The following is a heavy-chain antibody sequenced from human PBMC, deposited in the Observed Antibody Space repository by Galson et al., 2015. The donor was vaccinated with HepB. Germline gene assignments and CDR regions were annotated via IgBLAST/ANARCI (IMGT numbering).Heavy chain of an antibody. J-gene: IGHJ4*02. V-gene: IGHV3-30*02. Sequence: SLRLSCAASGFTFSSYAMDWVRQVPGKGLEWVAFIGPDGSTRSYADSVKGRFTISRDKSKNTLYVQMDSLRAEDTAVYYCATGADYCFVNWGQGTLVTVSS. CDR2: IGPDGSTR. CDR1: GFTFSSYA. CDR3: ATGADYCFVN.